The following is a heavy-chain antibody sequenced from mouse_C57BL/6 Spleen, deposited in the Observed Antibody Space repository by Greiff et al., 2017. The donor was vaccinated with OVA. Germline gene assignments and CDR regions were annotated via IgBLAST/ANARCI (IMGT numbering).Heavy chain of an antibody. V-gene: IGHV1-19*01. CDR2: INPYNGGT. CDR1: GYTFTDYY. J-gene: IGHJ2*01. CDR3: ARENYYGSNGFDY. Sequence: EVKLQESGPVLVKPGASVQMSCKASGYTFTDYYMNWVKQSHGKSLEWIGVINPYNGGTSYNQKFKGKATLTVAKSYSPAYMELNSLTSEDSAVYYCARENYYGSNGFDYWGQGTTLTVSS. D-gene: IGHD1-1*01.